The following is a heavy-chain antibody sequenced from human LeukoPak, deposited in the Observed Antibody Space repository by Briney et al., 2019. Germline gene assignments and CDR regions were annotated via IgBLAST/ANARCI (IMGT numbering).Heavy chain of an antibody. CDR1: GFTVSSYY. CDR2: LWYDGSNK. D-gene: IGHD3-10*01. J-gene: IGHJ4*02. CDR3: AKRKGGHGSGSFDY. Sequence: GGSLRLSCAASGFTVSSYYMNWVRQAPGKGLEWVAVLWYDGSNKYYADSVKGRFTISRDNPKNTLYLQMNSLRVEDTAVYYCAKRKGGHGSGSFDYWGQGTVVTVSS. V-gene: IGHV3-33*08.